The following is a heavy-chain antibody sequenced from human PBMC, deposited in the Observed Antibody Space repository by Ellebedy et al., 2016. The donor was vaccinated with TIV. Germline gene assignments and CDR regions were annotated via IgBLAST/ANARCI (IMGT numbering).Heavy chain of an antibody. CDR1: GFRFSGYS. J-gene: IGHJ6*02. V-gene: IGHV3-21*01. D-gene: IGHD2/OR15-2a*01. CDR3: TRDGNRGFDMDV. CDR2: LNRDPGYI. Sequence: GESLKISXAASGFRFSGYSMHWVRQAPGKGLEWVSYLNRDPGYIMYAESAKGRFTISRDNAKNSLYLQMNSLRAEDTAVYYCTRDGNRGFDMDVWGQGTMVTVSS.